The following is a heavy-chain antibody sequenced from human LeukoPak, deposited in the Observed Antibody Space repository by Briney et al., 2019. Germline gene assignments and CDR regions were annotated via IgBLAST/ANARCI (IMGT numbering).Heavy chain of an antibody. J-gene: IGHJ4*02. CDR2: INSDGSST. Sequence: GGSLRLSCAASGFTFSSYWMHWVRQAPGKGLVWVSRINSDGSSTSYADFVKGRFTISRDNAKNSLYLQMNSLRAEDTAVYYCARHHYDILTGTLYYFDYWGQGTLVTVSS. CDR3: ARHHYDILTGTLYYFDY. V-gene: IGHV3-74*01. D-gene: IGHD3-9*01. CDR1: GFTFSSYW.